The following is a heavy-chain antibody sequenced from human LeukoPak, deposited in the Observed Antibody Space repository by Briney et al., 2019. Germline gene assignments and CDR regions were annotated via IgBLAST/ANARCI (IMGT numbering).Heavy chain of an antibody. CDR1: GGTFSSYA. CDR3: ARALRRGLLTGNSG. D-gene: IGHD2-21*01. V-gene: IGHV1-69*04. CDR2: IIPILGIA. J-gene: IGHJ4*02. Sequence: SVKVSCKASGGTFSSYAISWVRQAPGQGLEWMGRIIPILGIANYAQKFQGRVTINADKSTSTAYMELSSLRSEDTAVYYCARALRRGLLTGNSGWGQGTLVTVSS.